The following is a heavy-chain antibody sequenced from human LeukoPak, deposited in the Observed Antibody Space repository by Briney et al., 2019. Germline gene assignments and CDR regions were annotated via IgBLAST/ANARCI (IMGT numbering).Heavy chain of an antibody. Sequence: GGSLRLSCTASGFTFGDYAMSWVRQAPGKGLEWVGFIRSKAYGGTTEYAASVNGRFTISRDDSKSIAYLQMNSLKTEDTAVYYCIRAPYPRYDYWGQGTLVTVSS. CDR2: IRSKAYGGTT. V-gene: IGHV3-49*04. CDR3: IRAPYPRYDY. D-gene: IGHD2-2*01. CDR1: GFTFGDYA. J-gene: IGHJ4*02.